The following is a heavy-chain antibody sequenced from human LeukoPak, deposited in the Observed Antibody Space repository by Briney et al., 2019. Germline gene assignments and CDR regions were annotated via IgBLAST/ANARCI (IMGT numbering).Heavy chain of an antibody. CDR3: AREGLGPTFSAWLDP. CDR2: TSSDGSID. V-gene: IGHV3-30*03. J-gene: IGHJ5*02. Sequence: GGSLRLSCAASGFTFSSYGMHWVRQAPGKGLEWLAVTSSDGSIDYYADSVRGRITVSRDNSKNTLYLQVNSLRVEDTAVYYCAREGLGPTFSAWLDPWGQGTLVFVPS. D-gene: IGHD1-26*01. CDR1: GFTFSSYG.